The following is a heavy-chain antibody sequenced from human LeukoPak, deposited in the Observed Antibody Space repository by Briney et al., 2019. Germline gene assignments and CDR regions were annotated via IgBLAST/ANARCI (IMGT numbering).Heavy chain of an antibody. CDR1: GGSISINNFW. CDR2: VYYSGST. V-gene: IGHV4-39*07. D-gene: IGHD2-8*01. Sequence: SETLSLTCSLSGGSISINNFWWGWIRQSPGKAMEWVGSVYYSGSTYYNPSLTRRLTMSVDTSKNQFSLKLTSLTAADTAVYYCARGTSFGLMNSDNWGQGTLVIVSS. J-gene: IGHJ4*02. CDR3: ARGTSFGLMNSDN.